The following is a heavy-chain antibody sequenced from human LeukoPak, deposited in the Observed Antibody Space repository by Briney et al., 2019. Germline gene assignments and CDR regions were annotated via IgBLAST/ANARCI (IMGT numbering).Heavy chain of an antibody. J-gene: IGHJ4*02. CDR3: ARVIGWSLFDC. D-gene: IGHD2-15*01. V-gene: IGHV3-21*01. Sequence: GGSLRLSCAASGFTFSSYSMNWVRQAPGKGLEWVSSISSSSSYIYYADSVKGRFTISRDNSKNTLYLQMSDLRAEDTAVYYCARVIGWSLFDCWGQGTLVTVSS. CDR1: GFTFSSYS. CDR2: ISSSSSYI.